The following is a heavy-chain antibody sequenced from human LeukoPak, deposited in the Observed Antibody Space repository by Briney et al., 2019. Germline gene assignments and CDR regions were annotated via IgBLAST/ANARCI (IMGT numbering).Heavy chain of an antibody. D-gene: IGHD3-10*01. CDR3: ARDPKDTMVREIYYYYYMDV. J-gene: IGHJ6*03. Sequence: GASVKVSCKASGYTFTGYYMHWVRQAPGQGLEWMGWINPNSGGTNYAQKFQGRVTMTRDTSISTAYMELSRLRSDDTAVYYCARDPKDTMVREIYYYYYMDVWGKGTTVTVSS. CDR2: INPNSGGT. V-gene: IGHV1-2*02. CDR1: GYTFTGYY.